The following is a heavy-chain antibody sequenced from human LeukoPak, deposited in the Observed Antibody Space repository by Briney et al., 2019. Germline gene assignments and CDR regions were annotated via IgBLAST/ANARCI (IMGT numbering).Heavy chain of an antibody. V-gene: IGHV3-64D*09. CDR2: ISRNGGTA. J-gene: IGHJ4*01. CDR1: GFTFSNFA. CDR3: VNQTSGNLN. D-gene: IGHD3-10*01. Sequence: PGGSLRPSCSASGFTFSNFAMHWVRQAPGKGLEYVSGISRNGGTAYYGDSVKGRFTVSRDNSKNTLYLQMGSLRAEDTAVYYCVNQTSGNLNWGHGTLVTVSS.